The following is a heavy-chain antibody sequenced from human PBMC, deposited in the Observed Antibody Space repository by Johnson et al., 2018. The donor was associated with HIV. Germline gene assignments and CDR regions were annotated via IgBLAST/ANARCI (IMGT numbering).Heavy chain of an antibody. CDR2: ISFDGSNE. J-gene: IGHJ3*02. CDR1: GLSFSDYG. V-gene: IGHV3-30*04. D-gene: IGHD3-9*01. Sequence: QVQLVESGGGVVQPGRSVRLSCAASGLSFSDYGMHWVRQTPGKGLEWVAVISFDGSNEYYTDSVKGRFTISRDNSKNTLYLQMNSLRAEDTAVYYCAKDGSAFYDILTRLDAFDIWGQGTMVTVSS. CDR3: AKDGSAFYDILTRLDAFDI.